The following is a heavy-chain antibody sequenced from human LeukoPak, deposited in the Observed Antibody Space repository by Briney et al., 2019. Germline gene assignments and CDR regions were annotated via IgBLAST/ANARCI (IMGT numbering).Heavy chain of an antibody. CDR2: IYYSGST. V-gene: IGHV4-39*07. CDR1: GGSISSSSYY. D-gene: IGHD1-1*01. CDR3: ARGVRINDY. J-gene: IGHJ4*02. Sequence: PSETLSLTCTVSGGSISSSSYYWGWIRQPPGKGLEWIGSIYYSGSTYYNPPLKSRVTISVDTSKNQFSLKLSSVTAADTAVYYCARGVRINDYWGQGTLVTVSS.